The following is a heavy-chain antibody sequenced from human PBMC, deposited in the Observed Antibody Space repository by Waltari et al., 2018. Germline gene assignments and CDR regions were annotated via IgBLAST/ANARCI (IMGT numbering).Heavy chain of an antibody. J-gene: IGHJ3*02. D-gene: IGHD3-22*01. CDR2: IYYSGST. Sequence: QVQLQESGPGLVKPSETLSLTCTVSGGSLSSYYWRWIRQPPGKGLEWIGYIYYSGSTNYNPSLKSRVTISVDTSKNQFSLKLSSVTAADTAVYYCARIVVVGDAYDIWGQGTMVTVSS. CDR1: GGSLSSYY. V-gene: IGHV4-59*01. CDR3: ARIVVVGDAYDI.